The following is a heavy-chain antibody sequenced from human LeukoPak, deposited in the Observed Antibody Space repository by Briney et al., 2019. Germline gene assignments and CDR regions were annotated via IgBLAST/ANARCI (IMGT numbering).Heavy chain of an antibody. V-gene: IGHV1-18*01. CDR3: ARERPEYYDFWSGGPRDDAFDI. Sequence: GASVKVSCKASGYTFTSYGISWVRQAPGQGLEWMGWISAYNGNTNYAQKLQGRVTMTTDTSTSTAYMELRSLRSDDTAVYYCARERPEYYDFWSGGPRDDAFDIWGQGTMVTVSS. D-gene: IGHD3-3*01. CDR2: ISAYNGNT. J-gene: IGHJ3*02. CDR1: GYTFTSYG.